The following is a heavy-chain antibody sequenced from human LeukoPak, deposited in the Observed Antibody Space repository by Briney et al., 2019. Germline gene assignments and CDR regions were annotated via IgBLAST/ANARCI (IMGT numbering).Heavy chain of an antibody. Sequence: SETLSLTCTVSGGSIRSYYWNWIRQPPGKGLEWIGYISETGSINYNSSLENRVTLSLDRSKSQIPHNLRSATVADTAVYYCARQDALGKFPPPYYMDVWGKGTTVIVS. D-gene: IGHD1-26*01. CDR3: ARQDALGKFPPPYYMDV. V-gene: IGHV4-59*08. CDR2: ISETGSI. J-gene: IGHJ6*03. CDR1: GGSIRSYY.